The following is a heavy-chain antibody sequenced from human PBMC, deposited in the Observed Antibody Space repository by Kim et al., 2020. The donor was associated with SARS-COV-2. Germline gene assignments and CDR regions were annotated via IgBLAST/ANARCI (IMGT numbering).Heavy chain of an antibody. CDR3: ARHSILTGYYPNPHDAFDI. Sequence: ASVKVSCKASGYTFTSYGISWVRQAPGQGLEWMGWISAYNGNTNYAQKLQGRVTMTTDTSTSTAYMELRSLRSDDTAVCYCARHSILTGYYPNPHDAFDIWGQGTMVTVSS. J-gene: IGHJ3*02. D-gene: IGHD3-9*01. CDR2: ISAYNGNT. V-gene: IGHV1-18*01. CDR1: GYTFTSYG.